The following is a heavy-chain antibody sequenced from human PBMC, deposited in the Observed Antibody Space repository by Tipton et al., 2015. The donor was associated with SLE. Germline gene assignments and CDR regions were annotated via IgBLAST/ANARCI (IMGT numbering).Heavy chain of an antibody. D-gene: IGHD2-21*01. J-gene: IGHJ4*02. Sequence: QSGAEVKKPGSSVKVSCEASGGPVNNYAINWVRQAPGQGLEWMGGISPMLDTPDYTQKFQGRVTITADESTSTAFMELSSLTSEDTAVYYCARSRCWSGGECYRFDSWGQGTQVTVSS. V-gene: IGHV1-69*01. CDR3: ARSRCWSGGECYRFDS. CDR1: GGPVNNYA. CDR2: ISPMLDTP.